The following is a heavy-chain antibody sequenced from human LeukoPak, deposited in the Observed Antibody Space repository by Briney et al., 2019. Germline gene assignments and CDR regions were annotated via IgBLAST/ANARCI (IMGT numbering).Heavy chain of an antibody. CDR2: ISGSGGST. Sequence: TGGSLRLSCAASGFTFSSYAMSWVRQAPGKGLEGVSAISGSGGSTYYADSVKGRFTISRDNSKNTLYLQMNSLRAEDTAVYYCAKGLGYCSSTSCSFYFDYWGQGTLVTVSS. J-gene: IGHJ4*02. CDR3: AKGLGYCSSTSCSFYFDY. D-gene: IGHD2-2*01. V-gene: IGHV3-23*01. CDR1: GFTFSSYA.